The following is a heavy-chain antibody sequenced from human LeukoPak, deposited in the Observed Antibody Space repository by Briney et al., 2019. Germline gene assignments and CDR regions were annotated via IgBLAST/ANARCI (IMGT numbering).Heavy chain of an antibody. CDR3: ARDPPRYHYYYYMDV. CDR1: GGSISSGYY. J-gene: IGHJ6*03. V-gene: IGHV4-38-2*02. CDR2: IYHSGST. Sequence: SETLSLTCTVSGGSISSGYYWGWIRQPPGKGLEWIGSIYHSGSTYYNPSLKSRVTISVDTSKNQFSLKLSSVTAADTAVYYCARDPPRYHYYYYMDVWGKGTTVTVSS.